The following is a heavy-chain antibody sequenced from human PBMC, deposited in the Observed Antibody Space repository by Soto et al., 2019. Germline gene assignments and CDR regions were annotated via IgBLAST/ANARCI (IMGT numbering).Heavy chain of an antibody. D-gene: IGHD3-22*01. CDR1: GFTFSSYA. CDR3: AKVYDSSGYYFHFDY. V-gene: IGHV3-23*01. Sequence: EVQLLESGGGLVQPGGSLRLSCAASGFTFSSYAMSWVRQAPGKGLEGVSAISGSGGSTYYADSVKGRFTISRDNSKNTLYLQMNSLRAEDTAVYYCAKVYDSSGYYFHFDYWGQGTLVTVSS. CDR2: ISGSGGST. J-gene: IGHJ4*02.